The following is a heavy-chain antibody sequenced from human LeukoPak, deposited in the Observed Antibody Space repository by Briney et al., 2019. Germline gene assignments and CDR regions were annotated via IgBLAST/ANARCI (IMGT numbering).Heavy chain of an antibody. J-gene: IGHJ4*02. D-gene: IGHD6-13*01. CDR2: IKQDGSEK. CDR1: GFTFSSYW. V-gene: IGHV3-7*01. CDR3: ARDRLTRSSWYRAFDY. Sequence: GGSLRLSCAASGFTFSSYWMSWVRQAPGKGLEWVANIKQDGSEKYYVDSVKGRFTISRDNAKNSLYLQMNSLRAEDTAVYYCARDRLTRSSWYRAFDYWGQGTLVTVSS.